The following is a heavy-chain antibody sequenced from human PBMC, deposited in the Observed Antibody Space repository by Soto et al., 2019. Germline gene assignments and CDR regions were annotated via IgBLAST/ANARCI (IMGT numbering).Heavy chain of an antibody. J-gene: IGHJ1*01. V-gene: IGHV3-30*04. CDR1: GFTFSSYA. CDR2: ISYDGSNK. Sequence: PCGSRRLSCAASGFTFSSYAMHLVRQAPGKGLEWGAVISYDGSNKYYADSVKGRFPISRDNSKSTLYLHMNSLRAYDTAVYYCAKDLEMANNRSCWVQGTMRTVSS. D-gene: IGHD3-3*01. CDR3: AKDLEMANNRSC.